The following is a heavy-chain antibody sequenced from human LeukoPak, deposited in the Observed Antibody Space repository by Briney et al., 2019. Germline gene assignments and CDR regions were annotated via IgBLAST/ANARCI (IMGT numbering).Heavy chain of an antibody. CDR2: ISYDGSNK. D-gene: IGHD2-2*01. Sequence: GGSLRLSCAASGFTFSSYAMHWVRQAPGKGLECVAAISYDGSNKYYADSVKGRFTLSRDNSKNTLYLQMNSLRAEDTAVYYCARYAVVPAALDYWGQGTLVTVSS. V-gene: IGHV3-30*04. J-gene: IGHJ4*02. CDR1: GFTFSSYA. CDR3: ARYAVVPAALDY.